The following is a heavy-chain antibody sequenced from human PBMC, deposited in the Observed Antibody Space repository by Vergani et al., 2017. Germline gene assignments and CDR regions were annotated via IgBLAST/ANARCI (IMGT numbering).Heavy chain of an antibody. CDR2: ISGSGGST. Sequence: EVQLLESGGGLVQPGGSLRLSCAASGFTFSSYAMSWVRQAPGKGLEWVSAISGSGGSTYYADAVKGRFTISRDNSKNTLYLQMNSLRAEDTAVYYCAKGQKVVVAAFDYWGQGTLVTVSS. D-gene: IGHD2-15*01. V-gene: IGHV3-23*01. CDR1: GFTFSSYA. J-gene: IGHJ4*02. CDR3: AKGQKVVVAAFDY.